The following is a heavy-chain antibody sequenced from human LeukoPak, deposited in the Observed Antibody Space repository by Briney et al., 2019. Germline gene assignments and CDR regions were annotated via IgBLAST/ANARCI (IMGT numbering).Heavy chain of an antibody. Sequence: GRSLRLFCAASGFTFHDYAMHWVRHAPGKGLEGVSGISWNSGSIGYADSVKGRFTISRDNAKTFLYLQMNSLRAEDTALYYCAKGGAGYSYGQGLYWGQGTLVTVSS. D-gene: IGHD5-18*01. CDR1: GFTFHDYA. J-gene: IGHJ4*02. V-gene: IGHV3-9*01. CDR3: AKGGAGYSYGQGLY. CDR2: ISWNSGSI.